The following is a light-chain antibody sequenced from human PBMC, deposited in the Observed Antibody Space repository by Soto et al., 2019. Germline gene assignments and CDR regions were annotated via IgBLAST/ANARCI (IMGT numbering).Light chain of an antibody. CDR2: KAS. Sequence: DIQMTQSPSTLSASGGDRVTITCRASQNIGSWLAWYQQKPGEAPKLLISKASTLESGVPSRFSGRAYGTEFTLTISSLQPDDFGTYFCQHYKNYPHTFGQGTKLEIK. J-gene: IGKJ2*01. V-gene: IGKV1-5*03. CDR3: QHYKNYPHT. CDR1: QNIGSW.